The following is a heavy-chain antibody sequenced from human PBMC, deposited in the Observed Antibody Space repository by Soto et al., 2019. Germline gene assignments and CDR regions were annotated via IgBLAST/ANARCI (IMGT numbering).Heavy chain of an antibody. Sequence: QVQLVESGGGLVKPGGSLRLSCAVSGFTFSNYYMPWIRQAPGKGLEWVSNVSSSTSHTNYADSVKGRFTISRDNAKNSLFLQMNSLRAEDTAVYYCARGRGAAADYFDFWGQGTLVTVSS. D-gene: IGHD6-13*01. CDR2: VSSSTSHT. V-gene: IGHV3-11*05. J-gene: IGHJ4*02. CDR1: GFTFSNYY. CDR3: ARGRGAAADYFDF.